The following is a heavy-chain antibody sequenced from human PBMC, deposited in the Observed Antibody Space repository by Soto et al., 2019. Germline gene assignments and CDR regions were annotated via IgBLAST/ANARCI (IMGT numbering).Heavy chain of an antibody. D-gene: IGHD3-16*01. CDR2: INPYNANV. CDR3: ARDRVAGIWGDAFDI. V-gene: IGHV1-18*04. CDR1: GYTFTNHG. J-gene: IGHJ3*02. Sequence: QVKLVQSGAEVKKPGASVKVSCKTSGYTFTNHGITGVRQPPGQGLEWMGWINPYNANVNYAQKLQGRVTMTTDTSTITAYMDPTSLTSDDTAVYCCARDRVAGIWGDAFDIWGQGTMFTVSS.